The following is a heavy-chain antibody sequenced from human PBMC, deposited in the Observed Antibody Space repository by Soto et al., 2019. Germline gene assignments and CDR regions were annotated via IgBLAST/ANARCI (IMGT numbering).Heavy chain of an antibody. V-gene: IGHV3-23*01. CDR1: GFTFSSYA. Sequence: PGGSLRLSCAASGFTFSSYAMSWVRQAPGKGLEWVSAISGSGGSTYYADSVKGRFTISRDNSKNTLYLQMNSLRAEDTAVYYCAKPRSRWYVGLVNYYYGMDVWGQGTTVTVSS. CDR3: AKPRSRWYVGLVNYYYGMDV. J-gene: IGHJ6*02. CDR2: ISGSGGST. D-gene: IGHD6-13*01.